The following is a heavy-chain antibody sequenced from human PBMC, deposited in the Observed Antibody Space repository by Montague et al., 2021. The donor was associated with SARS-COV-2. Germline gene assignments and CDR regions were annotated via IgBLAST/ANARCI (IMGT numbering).Heavy chain of an antibody. CDR1: GDSVSSTTYY. CDR2: IYYSGST. D-gene: IGHD6-13*01. Sequence: SETLSLTCTVSGDSVSSTTYYWAWIRQPPGKGLEWIGSIYYSGSTYYNPSPKSRVTISVDTSKNQFSLKLSSVTAADTAVYYCARVGRQQLVRLSGMDVWGQGTTVTVSS. J-gene: IGHJ6*02. CDR3: ARVGRQQLVRLSGMDV. V-gene: IGHV4-39*07.